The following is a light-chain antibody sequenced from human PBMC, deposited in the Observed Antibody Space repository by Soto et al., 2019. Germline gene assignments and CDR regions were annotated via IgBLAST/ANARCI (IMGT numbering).Light chain of an antibody. CDR2: DVS. CDR3: HQRSNWPRFT. CDR1: QSVSSY. Sequence: EIVLTQSPATLSLSPGERATLSCRASQSVSSYLAWYQQKPGQAPRLLIYDVSNRATGIPARFSGSGSGTVFTLTISSLEPEDFVVYYCHQRSNWPRFTFGHGTKADIK. V-gene: IGKV3-11*01. J-gene: IGKJ3*01.